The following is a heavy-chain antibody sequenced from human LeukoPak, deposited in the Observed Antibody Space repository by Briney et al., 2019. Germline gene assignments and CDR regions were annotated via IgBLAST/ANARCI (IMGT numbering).Heavy chain of an antibody. Sequence: ASVKVSCKASGYTYTTYGISWVRQAPGQGLEWMGWISAYSGETNYAQKFQGRVTMTSDSSTRTAYMELRSLRSDYTAVYYCARDRGIAAADSFDPWGQGTLVTVSS. CDR3: ARDRGIAAADSFDP. CDR1: GYTYTTYG. D-gene: IGHD6-13*01. V-gene: IGHV1-18*01. J-gene: IGHJ5*02. CDR2: ISAYSGET.